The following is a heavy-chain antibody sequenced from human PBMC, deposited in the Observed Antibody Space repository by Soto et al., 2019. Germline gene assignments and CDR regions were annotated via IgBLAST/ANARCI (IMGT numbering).Heavy chain of an antibody. D-gene: IGHD2-2*02. J-gene: IGHJ6*02. Sequence: EVQLVESGGGLVQPGRSLRLSCAASGFTFDDYAMHWVRQAPGKGLEWVSGISWNSGSIGYADSVKGRFTISRDNAKNSLYLQMNSLRAEDTALYYCARLCSSTSCYTDYYYYYGMDVWGQGTTVTVSS. CDR2: ISWNSGSI. CDR3: ARLCSSTSCYTDYYYYYGMDV. CDR1: GFTFDDYA. V-gene: IGHV3-9*01.